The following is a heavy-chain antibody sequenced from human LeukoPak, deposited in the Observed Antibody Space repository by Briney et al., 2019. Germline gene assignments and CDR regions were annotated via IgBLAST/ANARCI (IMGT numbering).Heavy chain of an antibody. CDR3: ATSGGYYQFDY. CDR1: GFTFSSNY. V-gene: IGHV3-53*01. D-gene: IGHD1-26*01. CDR2: IYSGGST. J-gene: IGHJ4*02. Sequence: PGGSLRLSCAAPGFTFSSNYMNWVRQAPGKGLEWVSVIYSGGSTYYVDSVKGRFTISRDNSKNTLYLQMNSLRADDTAVYYCATSGGYYQFDYWGQGTLVTVSS.